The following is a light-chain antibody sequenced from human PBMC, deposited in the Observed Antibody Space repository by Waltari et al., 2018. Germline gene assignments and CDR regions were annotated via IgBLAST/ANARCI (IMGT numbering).Light chain of an antibody. J-gene: IGKJ1*01. CDR3: MQGIHRPWT. Sequence: DVVMTQSPLSLSVTLGQPASISCRSSQSLVSSDGNTYFNWFHQRPGQSPRRLFYKVSNRDSGVPDRFSGSGSGTDFTLTISRVEAEDVGVYYCMQGIHRPWTFGQGTKEEIK. V-gene: IGKV2-30*01. CDR2: KVS. CDR1: QSLVSSDGNTY.